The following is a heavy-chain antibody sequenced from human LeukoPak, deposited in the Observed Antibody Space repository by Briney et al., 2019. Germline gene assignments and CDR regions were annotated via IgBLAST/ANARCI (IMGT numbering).Heavy chain of an antibody. CDR1: GYTFTSYY. CDR3: ARNNQVFGLGDY. CDR2: INPSGGST. J-gene: IGHJ4*02. D-gene: IGHD3-10*02. Sequence: ASVKVSCKASGYTFTSYYMHWVRQAPGQGLEWMGIINPSGGSTSYAQKFQGRVTMTRDTSTSTVYMELSSLRSEDTAVHYCARNNQVFGLGDYWGQGTLVTVSS. V-gene: IGHV1-46*01.